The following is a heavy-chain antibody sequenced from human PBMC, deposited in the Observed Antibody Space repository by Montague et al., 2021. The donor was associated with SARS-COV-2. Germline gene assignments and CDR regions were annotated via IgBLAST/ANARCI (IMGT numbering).Heavy chain of an antibody. D-gene: IGHD4-17*01. Sequence: SETLSLTCAVYGESFSGYYWTWIRQPPGKGLEWIGDINHRGSTNYNPSLKSRVTISVDTSKNQFSLKLSSVTAADTAVYYCAREPDYGDYFDYWGQGTLVTVSS. CDR1: GESFSGYY. V-gene: IGHV4-34*01. J-gene: IGHJ4*02. CDR3: AREPDYGDYFDY. CDR2: INHRGST.